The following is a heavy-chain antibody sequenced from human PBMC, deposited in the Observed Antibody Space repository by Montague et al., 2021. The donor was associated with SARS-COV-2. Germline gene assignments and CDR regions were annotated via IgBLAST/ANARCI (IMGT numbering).Heavy chain of an antibody. Sequence: SETLSLTCTVSGGSVSSSSYYWGWIRQPLGKGLEWIGSIYYTGSTYYNPSLKSRVTISVDTSKNQFSLKLSSVAAADTAVYYCARHITGSGNAFDIWGQGTMVTVSS. CDR1: GGSVSSSSYY. D-gene: IGHD3-10*01. CDR2: IYYTGST. CDR3: ARHITGSGNAFDI. V-gene: IGHV4-39*01. J-gene: IGHJ3*02.